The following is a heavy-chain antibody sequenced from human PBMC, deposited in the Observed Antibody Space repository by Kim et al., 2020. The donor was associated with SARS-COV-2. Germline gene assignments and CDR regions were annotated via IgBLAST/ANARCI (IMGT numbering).Heavy chain of an antibody. Sequence: GGSLRLSCAASGFTFSSYGMHWVRQAPGKGLEWVAVISYDGSNKYYADSVKGRFTISRDNSKNTLYLQMNSLRAEDTAVYYCAKNNRVVVIQPDFDYWGQGTLVTVSS. CDR1: GFTFSSYG. CDR2: ISYDGSNK. V-gene: IGHV3-30*18. J-gene: IGHJ4*02. CDR3: AKNNRVVVIQPDFDY. D-gene: IGHD3-22*01.